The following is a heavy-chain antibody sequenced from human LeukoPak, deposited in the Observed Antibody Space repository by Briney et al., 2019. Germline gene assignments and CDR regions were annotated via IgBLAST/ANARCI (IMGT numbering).Heavy chain of an antibody. V-gene: IGHV1-69*05. CDR2: VIPIFGTA. CDR3: ARSPVIRYYDFWSGYYSFDY. Sequence: SVKVSCKASGGTFSSYAISWVRQAPGQGLEWMGWVIPIFGTANYAQKFQGRVTITTDESTSTAYMELSSLRSEDTAVYYCARSPVIRYYDFWSGYYSFDYWGQGTLVTVSS. CDR1: GGTFSSYA. D-gene: IGHD3-3*01. J-gene: IGHJ4*02.